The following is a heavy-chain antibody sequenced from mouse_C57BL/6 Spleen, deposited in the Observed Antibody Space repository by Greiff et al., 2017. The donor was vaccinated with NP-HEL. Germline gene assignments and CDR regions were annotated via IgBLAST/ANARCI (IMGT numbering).Heavy chain of an antibody. J-gene: IGHJ2*01. D-gene: IGHD1-1*01. V-gene: IGHV5-17*01. CDR2: ISSGSSTI. CDR1: GFTFSDYG. CDR3: ARPLDPTVVGFDY. Sequence: EVQLVESGGGLVKPGGSLKLSCAASGFTFSDYGMHWVRQAPEKGLEWVAYISSGSSTIYYVDTVKGRFTISSANAKNTLFLQMTSLRSEDTAMYYCARPLDPTVVGFDYWGQGTTLTVSS.